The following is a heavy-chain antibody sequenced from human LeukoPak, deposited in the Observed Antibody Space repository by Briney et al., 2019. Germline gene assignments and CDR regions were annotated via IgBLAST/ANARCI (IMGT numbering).Heavy chain of an antibody. D-gene: IGHD1-7*01. CDR2: ISSSGSTI. J-gene: IGHJ5*02. CDR3: APRGITGTYWFDP. Sequence: GGSLRLSCATSGFTFSSYAMNWVRQAPGKGLEWVSYISSSGSTIYYADSVKGRFTISRDNAKNSLYLQMNSLRAEDTAVYYCAPRGITGTYWFDPWGQGTLVTVSS. CDR1: GFTFSSYA. V-gene: IGHV3-48*03.